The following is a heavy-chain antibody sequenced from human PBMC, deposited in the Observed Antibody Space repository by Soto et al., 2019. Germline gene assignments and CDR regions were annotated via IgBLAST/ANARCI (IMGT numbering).Heavy chain of an antibody. Sequence: GASVKVSCKASGGTFSSYAMSWVRQAPGQGLEWMGGIIPIFGTANYAQKFQGRVTITADESTSTAYMELSSLRSEDTAVYYCARLKMYSSSWSPHYYYYGMDVWGQGTTVTVSS. CDR2: IIPIFGTA. J-gene: IGHJ6*02. CDR3: ARLKMYSSSWSPHYYYYGMDV. V-gene: IGHV1-69*13. D-gene: IGHD6-13*01. CDR1: GGTFSSYA.